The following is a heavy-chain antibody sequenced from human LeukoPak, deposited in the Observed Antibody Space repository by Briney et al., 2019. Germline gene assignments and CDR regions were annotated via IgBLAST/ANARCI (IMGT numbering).Heavy chain of an antibody. CDR1: GFSFSNYG. CDR3: AKAMVRGVSNYYYFYMDV. CDR2: ISGSGDNT. V-gene: IGHV3-23*01. Sequence: GGTLRLSCAASGFSFSNYGMSWVRQAPGKGLEWVSAISGSGDNTYYADSVKGRFTISRDSSKNTVYLQMNSLRAEDTAVYYCAKAMVRGVSNYYYFYMDVWGKGTTVTISS. J-gene: IGHJ6*03. D-gene: IGHD3-10*01.